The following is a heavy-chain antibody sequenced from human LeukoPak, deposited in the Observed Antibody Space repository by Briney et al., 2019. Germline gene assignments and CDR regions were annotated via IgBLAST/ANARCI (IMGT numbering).Heavy chain of an antibody. CDR3: ARDPPYGDYDDY. D-gene: IGHD4-17*01. CDR1: GFTFSIYT. V-gene: IGHV3-48*04. Sequence: GGSLRLSCAASGFTFSIYTMNWVRQAPGKGLEWVSYISSSGSTIYYADSVKGRFIISRDNAKNSLYLQMNSLRAEDTAVYYCARDPPYGDYDDYWGQGTLVTVSS. J-gene: IGHJ4*02. CDR2: ISSSGSTI.